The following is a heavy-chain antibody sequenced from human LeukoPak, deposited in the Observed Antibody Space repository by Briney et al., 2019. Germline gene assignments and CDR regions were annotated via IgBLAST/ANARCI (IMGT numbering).Heavy chain of an antibody. CDR3: ARGPDYYGSGNVPFDY. V-gene: IGHV3-11*01. D-gene: IGHD3-10*01. Sequence: GGFLRLSCAASGFTFSDYYMSWIRQAPGKGLEWVSYISSSGSTIYYADSVKGRFTVSRDNAKNSLYLQMNSLRAEDTAVYYCARGPDYYGSGNVPFDYWGQGTLVTVSS. CDR1: GFTFSDYY. J-gene: IGHJ4*02. CDR2: ISSSGSTI.